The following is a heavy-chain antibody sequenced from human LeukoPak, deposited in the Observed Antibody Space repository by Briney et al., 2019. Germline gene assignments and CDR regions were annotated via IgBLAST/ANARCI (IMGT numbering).Heavy chain of an antibody. J-gene: IGHJ4*02. V-gene: IGHV3-21*01. CDR3: ARAYYDSSATGGY. D-gene: IGHD3-22*01. CDR1: GFTFSSYS. CDR2: ISSSSSYI. Sequence: PGGSLRLSCATSGFTFSSYSMNWVRQAPGKGLEWVSSISSSSSYIYYADSVKGRFTISRDSAKNSLYLQMNSLRAEDTAVYYCARAYYDSSATGGYWGQGTLVTVSS.